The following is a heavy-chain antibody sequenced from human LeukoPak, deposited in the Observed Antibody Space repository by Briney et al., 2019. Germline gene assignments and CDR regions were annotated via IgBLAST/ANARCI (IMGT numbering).Heavy chain of an antibody. J-gene: IGHJ4*02. Sequence: ASVKVPCKASGYTFTSYGISWVRQAPGQGLEWMGWISAYNGNTNYAQKLQGRVTMTTDTSTSTAYMELRSLRSDDTAVYYCARSPQITIFGVVIDYYFDYWGQGTLVTVSS. CDR3: ARSPQITIFGVVIDYYFDY. D-gene: IGHD3-3*01. CDR2: ISAYNGNT. V-gene: IGHV1-18*01. CDR1: GYTFTSYG.